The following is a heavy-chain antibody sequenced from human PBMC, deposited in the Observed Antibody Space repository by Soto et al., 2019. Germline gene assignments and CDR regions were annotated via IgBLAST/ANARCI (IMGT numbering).Heavy chain of an antibody. D-gene: IGHD6-6*01. CDR3: AKDKIAARPSGMDV. V-gene: IGHV3-30*18. CDR2: ISYDGSNK. J-gene: IGHJ6*02. Sequence: GGSLRLSCAASGFPFSSYGMHWVRQAPGKGLEWVAVISYDGSNKYYADSVKGRFTISRDNSKNTLYLQMNSLRAEDTAVYYCAKDKIAARPSGMDVWGQGTTVTVSS. CDR1: GFPFSSYG.